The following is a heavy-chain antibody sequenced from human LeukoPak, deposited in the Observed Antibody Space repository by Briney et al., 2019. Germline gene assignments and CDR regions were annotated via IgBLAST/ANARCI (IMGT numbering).Heavy chain of an antibody. Sequence: SETLSLTCTVSGGSISSYYWSWIRQPPGKGLEWIGYIYYSGSTNYNPSLKSRVTISLDTSKNQFSLKLSSVTAADTAVYYCARHGDYSNFLDYWGQGTLVTVSS. D-gene: IGHD4-11*01. J-gene: IGHJ4*02. CDR1: GGSISSYY. V-gene: IGHV4-59*01. CDR3: ARHGDYSNFLDY. CDR2: IYYSGST.